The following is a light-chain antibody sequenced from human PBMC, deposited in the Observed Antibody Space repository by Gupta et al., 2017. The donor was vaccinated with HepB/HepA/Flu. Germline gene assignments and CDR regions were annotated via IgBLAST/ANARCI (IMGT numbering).Light chain of an antibody. Sequence: SPITESSSSRYASVGDRVNITCRASKVISSWLALYQQKPEKAPKSLIYVASSLQSGVPSRFSGSGSGTDFTLTISSLQPEDFATYYCQQYNSYPLTFRGGTKVEIK. CDR3: QQYNSYPLT. CDR2: VAS. V-gene: IGKV1D-16*01. J-gene: IGKJ4*01. CDR1: KVISSW.